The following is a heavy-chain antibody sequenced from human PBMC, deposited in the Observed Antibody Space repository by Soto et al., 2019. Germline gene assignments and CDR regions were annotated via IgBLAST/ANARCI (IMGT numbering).Heavy chain of an antibody. V-gene: IGHV3-33*01. D-gene: IGHD2-2*01. J-gene: IGHJ6*02. Sequence: GRSLRLSCAASGFTFSSYGMHWVRQAPGKGLEWVAVIWYDGSNKYYADSVKGRFTISRDNSKNTLYLQMHSLRADDTAVYYCARGAGYCRTATCPLPYYYYAMDVWGQGTTVTVSS. CDR2: IWYDGSNK. CDR1: GFTFSSYG. CDR3: ARGAGYCRTATCPLPYYYYAMDV.